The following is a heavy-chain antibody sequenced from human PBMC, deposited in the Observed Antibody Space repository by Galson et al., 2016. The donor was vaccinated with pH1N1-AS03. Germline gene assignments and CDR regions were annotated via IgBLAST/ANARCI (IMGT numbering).Heavy chain of an antibody. Sequence: QSGAEVKKPGESLKISCKASGFRFTPYWIAWVRQLPGKGLEWMGFIYPGDSDTKYSPSFQGQVTISADKSISTAYLRWNSLKASDTAMYYCARGDGYNYYFDYWGQGTLVTVSS. CDR3: ARGDGYNYYFDY. J-gene: IGHJ4*02. CDR1: GFRFTPYW. D-gene: IGHD5-24*01. V-gene: IGHV5-51*01. CDR2: IYPGDSDT.